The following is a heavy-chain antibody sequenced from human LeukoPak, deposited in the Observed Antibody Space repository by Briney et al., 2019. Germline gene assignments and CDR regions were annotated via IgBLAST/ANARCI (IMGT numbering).Heavy chain of an antibody. J-gene: IGHJ4*02. D-gene: IGHD5-18*01. CDR2: IWYDGSNK. CDR3: ARGLGYSYGYGIDY. CDR1: GFIFSSYA. V-gene: IGHV3-33*01. Sequence: GGSLRLSCAASGFIFSSYAMHWVRQAPGKGPEWVAIIWYDGSNKYYAESVEGRFTISRDNSKNTLCLQMNSLRAEDTAVYSCARGLGYSYGYGIDYWGQGTLVIASS.